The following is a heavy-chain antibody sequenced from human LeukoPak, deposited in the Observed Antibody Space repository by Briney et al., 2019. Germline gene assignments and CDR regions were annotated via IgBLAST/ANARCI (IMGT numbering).Heavy chain of an antibody. Sequence: SETLSLTCTVSGGSITTYYWSWIRQPPGKGLEWIGFIFYSGNTNYNPSLKSRVTISLSTSRTQFSLKVSSVTAADTAVYYCARGTFWSGYYHDYWGQGTLVTVSS. J-gene: IGHJ4*02. CDR2: IFYSGNT. D-gene: IGHD3-3*01. CDR3: ARGTFWSGYYHDY. V-gene: IGHV4-59*01. CDR1: GGSITTYY.